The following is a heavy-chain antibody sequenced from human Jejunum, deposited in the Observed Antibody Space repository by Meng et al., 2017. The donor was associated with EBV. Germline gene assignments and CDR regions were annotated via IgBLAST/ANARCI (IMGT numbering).Heavy chain of an antibody. CDR3: ARDSSGYDANDKVSDY. V-gene: IGHV1-18*01. CDR2: ITVDNGNT. J-gene: IGHJ4*01. Sequence: QVELVQLGFAGKKPGVSVKVCYKTSGYTFARYGSSWVRQAPGYGPEWMGWITVDNGNTNYAPRLQGRVTMTTDLSTSTAYMELRSLRSDDTAVYYCARDSSGYDANDKVSDYWGQGTLVTVSS. CDR1: GYTFARYG. D-gene: IGHD2-2*01.